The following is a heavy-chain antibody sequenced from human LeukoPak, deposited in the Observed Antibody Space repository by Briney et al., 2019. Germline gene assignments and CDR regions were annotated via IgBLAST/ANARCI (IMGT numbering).Heavy chain of an antibody. CDR3: ARDHGDSTRLGAFDI. CDR1: GFTFSSYW. D-gene: IGHD7-27*01. Sequence: AGGSLRLSCAASGFTFSSYWMSWVRQAPAKGPEWVANIRQDGSERYYVDSVKGRFTISRDNAKNSLYLQINSLRAEDTAVYYCARDHGDSTRLGAFDIWGQGTMVTVSS. V-gene: IGHV3-7*01. J-gene: IGHJ3*02. CDR2: IRQDGSER.